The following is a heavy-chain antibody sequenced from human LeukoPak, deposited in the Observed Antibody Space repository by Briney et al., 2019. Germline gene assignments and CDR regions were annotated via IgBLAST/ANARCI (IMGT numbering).Heavy chain of an antibody. J-gene: IGHJ4*02. CDR3: ARQGLTGYYDSSGYSYFDY. V-gene: IGHV1-69*04. D-gene: IGHD3-22*01. Sequence: SVKVSCKASGDSLNDLAINWVRQAPGQGLEWMGRIIPIFGIANYAQKFQGRVTITADKSTSTAYMELNSLRSEDTAVYYCARQGLTGYYDSSGYSYFDYWGQGTLVTVSS. CDR1: GDSLNDLA. CDR2: IIPIFGIA.